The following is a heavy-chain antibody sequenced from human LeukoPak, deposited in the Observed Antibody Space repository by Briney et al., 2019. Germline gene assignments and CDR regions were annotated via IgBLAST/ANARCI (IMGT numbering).Heavy chain of an antibody. Sequence: GGSLRLSCAASGFTFSSYGMHWVRQAPGKGLEWVAFIRYDGSNKYYADSVKGRFTISRDNSKNTLYLQMNSLRAEDTAVYYCAKLVPAATIPFDYWGQGTLVTVSS. D-gene: IGHD2-2*01. CDR2: IRYDGSNK. CDR1: GFTFSSYG. J-gene: IGHJ4*02. V-gene: IGHV3-30*02. CDR3: AKLVPAATIPFDY.